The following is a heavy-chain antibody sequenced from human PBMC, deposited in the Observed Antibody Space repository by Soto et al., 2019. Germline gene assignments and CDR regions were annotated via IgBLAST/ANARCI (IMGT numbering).Heavy chain of an antibody. Sequence: GGSLRLSCAASGFTFSSYSMNWVRQAPGKGLEWVSSISSSSSYIYYADSVKGRFTISRDNAKNSLYLQMNSLRAEDTAVYYCARDYDSSGYFPNWGQGTLVTVSS. D-gene: IGHD3-22*01. V-gene: IGHV3-21*01. J-gene: IGHJ4*02. CDR3: ARDYDSSGYFPN. CDR2: ISSSSSYI. CDR1: GFTFSSYS.